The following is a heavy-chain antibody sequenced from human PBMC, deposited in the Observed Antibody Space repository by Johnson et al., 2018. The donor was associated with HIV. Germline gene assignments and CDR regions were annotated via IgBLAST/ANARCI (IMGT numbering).Heavy chain of an antibody. CDR1: GFTFSSYA. J-gene: IGHJ3*02. CDR2: ISGSGGST. D-gene: IGHD1-26*01. V-gene: IGHV3-23*04. Sequence: VQLVESGGGLVQPGGSLRLSCAASGFTFSSYAMSWVRQAPGKGLEWVSAISGSGGSTYYADSVKGRFTISRDNSKNTLYLQMNSLRAEDTAVYYCAKDLRRWERLRNAFDIWGQGTMVTVSS. CDR3: AKDLRRWERLRNAFDI.